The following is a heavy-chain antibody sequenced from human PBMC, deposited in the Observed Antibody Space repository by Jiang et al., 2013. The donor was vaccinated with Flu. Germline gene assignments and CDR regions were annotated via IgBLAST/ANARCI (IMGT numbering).Heavy chain of an antibody. J-gene: IGHJ5*02. D-gene: IGHD6-13*01. V-gene: IGHV4-39*01. Sequence: GLVKPSETLSLTCTVSGGSISSSSYYWGWIRQPPGKGLEWIGSIYYSGSTYYNPSLKSRVTISVDTSKNQFSLKLSSVTAADTAVYYCARRRRAAAGTSWFDPWGQGTLVTVSS. CDR3: ARRRRAAAGTSWFDP. CDR2: IYYSGST. CDR1: GGSISSSSYY.